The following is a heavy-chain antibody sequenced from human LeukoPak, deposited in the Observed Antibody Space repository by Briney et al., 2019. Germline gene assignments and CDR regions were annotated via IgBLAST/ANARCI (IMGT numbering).Heavy chain of an antibody. V-gene: IGHV4-59*01. CDR3: ARVSWNSVDSSTWYGYFDY. CDR2: IFYSGST. CDR1: GGSISTYY. J-gene: IGHJ4*02. D-gene: IGHD6-13*01. Sequence: PSETLSLTCTVSGGSISTYYWSWIRQPPGKGLEWIGYIFYSGSTNYNPPLKRRLTISVDTSKNQFSLKLSSVTAADTAVYYCARVSWNSVDSSTWYGYFDYWGQGTLVTVSS.